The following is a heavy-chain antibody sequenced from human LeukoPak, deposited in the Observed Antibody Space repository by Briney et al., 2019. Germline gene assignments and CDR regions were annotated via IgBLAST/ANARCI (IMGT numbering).Heavy chain of an antibody. CDR1: GFTFSSYW. Sequence: GGSLRLSCAASGFTFSSYWMSWVRQAPGKGLEWVANIKQDGSEKYYADSVKGRFSISRDNSKNTLYLQMNSLRAEDTAVYYCARDLSYDSSGPPGYWGQGTLVTVSS. CDR2: IKQDGSEK. D-gene: IGHD3-22*01. J-gene: IGHJ4*02. CDR3: ARDLSYDSSGPPGY. V-gene: IGHV3-7*01.